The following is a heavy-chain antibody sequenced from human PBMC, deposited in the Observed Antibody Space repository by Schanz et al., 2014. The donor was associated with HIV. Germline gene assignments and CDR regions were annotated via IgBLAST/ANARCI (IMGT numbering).Heavy chain of an antibody. CDR2: INHKEST. CDR3: SRERARDSSSSRGYFDV. D-gene: IGHD6-13*01. CDR1: GGSFRTYY. Sequence: QVQLQQWGAGLLKPSETLSLTCAVYGGSFRTYYWSWIRQPPGKGLEWIGEINHKESTNYNPSLKSRVTILIEKSKKQFSLKLNSVTAADTAVYFCSRERARDSSSSRGYFDVWGHGNVVTVAS. V-gene: IGHV4-34*01. J-gene: IGHJ4*03.